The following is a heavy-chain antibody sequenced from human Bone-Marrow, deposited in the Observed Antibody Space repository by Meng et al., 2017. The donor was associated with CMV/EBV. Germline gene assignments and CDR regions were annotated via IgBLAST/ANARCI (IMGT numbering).Heavy chain of an antibody. CDR3: ARDGRSNYLDTAIDY. CDR1: GFTFSRYA. V-gene: IGHV3-30-3*01. J-gene: IGHJ4*02. Sequence: GESLKIPWAASGFTFSRYAMHWVRQAPGKGLEWVALMSNDSSNEDYSDPVRGRFTISRDNSKNTLYLQMTSLRPADTAVYYCARDGRSNYLDTAIDYWGQGTLVTVSS. D-gene: IGHD4-11*01. CDR2: MSNDSSNE.